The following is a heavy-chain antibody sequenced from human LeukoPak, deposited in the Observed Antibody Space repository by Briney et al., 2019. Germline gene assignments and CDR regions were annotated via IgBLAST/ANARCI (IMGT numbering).Heavy chain of an antibody. CDR2: IKQDGSEK. Sequence: GGSLRLSCAASGFTFTNNWMTWVRQAPGKGLEWVANIKQDGSEKYYVDSVKGRFTISRDNAKNSLYLQMNSLRAEDTAVYYCARRVSSSWYSLAALDYWGQGTLVIVSS. CDR1: GFTFTNNW. CDR3: ARRVSSSWYSLAALDY. J-gene: IGHJ4*02. V-gene: IGHV3-7*01. D-gene: IGHD6-13*01.